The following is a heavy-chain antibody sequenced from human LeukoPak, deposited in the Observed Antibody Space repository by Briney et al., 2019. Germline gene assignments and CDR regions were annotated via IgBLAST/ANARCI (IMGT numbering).Heavy chain of an antibody. CDR3: ARFGPVGGYSEH. CDR2: ISPYNGNT. D-gene: IGHD3-22*01. J-gene: IGHJ4*02. CDR1: GYTFTSYG. V-gene: IGHV1-18*01. Sequence: ASVKVSCKASGYTFTSYGISWVRQAPGQGLEWMGWISPYNGNTNYAQSLQGRVTMTTDTSTSTAYMELRSLISDDTAVYYCARFGPVGGYSEHSGEGTLVTVSS.